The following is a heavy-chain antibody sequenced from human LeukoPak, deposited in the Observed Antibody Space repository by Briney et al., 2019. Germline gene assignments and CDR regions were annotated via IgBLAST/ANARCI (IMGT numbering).Heavy chain of an antibody. CDR2: ISGSGDTT. J-gene: IGHJ6*03. CDR3: AKKAQSLRLNYMDV. V-gene: IGHV3-23*01. CDR1: GFTFRSYG. Sequence: GGSLRLSCAASGFTFRSYGMSWVRQAPGKGLEWVSAISGSGDTTYYADSVKGRFTISRGNSKNTLYLQMNSLRADDAAVYYCAKKAQSLRLNYMDVWGKGTSVTVSS.